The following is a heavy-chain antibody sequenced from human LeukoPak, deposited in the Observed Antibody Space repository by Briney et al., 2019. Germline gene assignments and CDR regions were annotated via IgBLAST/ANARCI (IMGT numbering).Heavy chain of an antibody. CDR1: GFTFSRYG. CDR3: ANTVNYYYYYYDMDV. CDR2: ISYDGSKK. V-gene: IGHV3-30*18. D-gene: IGHD4-17*01. Sequence: GRSLRLSCAASGFTFSRYGMHWVRQAPGKGLEWVAVISYDGSKKCYADSVKGRFTISRDDSKNTLYLQMNSLRAEDTAVYYCANTVNYYYYYYDMDVWGKGTTVTVSS. J-gene: IGHJ6*04.